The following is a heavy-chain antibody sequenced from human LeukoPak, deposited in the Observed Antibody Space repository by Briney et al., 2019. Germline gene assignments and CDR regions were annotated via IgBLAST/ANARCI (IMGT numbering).Heavy chain of an antibody. Sequence: PGRSLRLSCAASGFTFSSYAMHWVRQAPGKGLDWVALISYDGSNQNYADSVKGRFTISRDNPKNTLYLQMNSLRAEDTAVYYCARANRPFHSSGWYKDYWGQGTLVTVSS. D-gene: IGHD6-19*01. V-gene: IGHV3-30-3*01. CDR3: ARANRPFHSSGWYKDY. CDR1: GFTFSSYA. J-gene: IGHJ4*02. CDR2: ISYDGSNQ.